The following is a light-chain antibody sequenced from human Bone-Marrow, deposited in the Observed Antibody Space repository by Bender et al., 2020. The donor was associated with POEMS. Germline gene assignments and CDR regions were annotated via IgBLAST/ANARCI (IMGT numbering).Light chain of an antibody. CDR2: DDR. V-gene: IGLV3-21*02. CDR1: NIGRKR. J-gene: IGLJ2*01. CDR3: QVWDSSTGV. Sequence: SYVLTQPPSVSVAPGQTAKVTCGGNNIGRKRVHWYQQRPGQAPVLVVYDDRERPSGIPERFSGSNSGNTATLTISRVEAGDEGDYYCQVWDSSTGVFGGGTKLTVL.